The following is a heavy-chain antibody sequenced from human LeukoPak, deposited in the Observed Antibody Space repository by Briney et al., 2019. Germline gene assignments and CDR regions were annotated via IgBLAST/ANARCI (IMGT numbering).Heavy chain of an antibody. V-gene: IGHV4-59*01. CDR1: GGSISSYY. Sequence: PSETLSLTCTVSGGSISSYYWSWIRQPPGKGLEWIGYIYYSGSTNYNPSLKSRVTISVDTSKNQFSLKLSSVTAADTAVYYCARCIVGATTMAFDIWGQGTMVTVSS. CDR2: IYYSGST. J-gene: IGHJ3*02. CDR3: ARCIVGATTMAFDI. D-gene: IGHD1-26*01.